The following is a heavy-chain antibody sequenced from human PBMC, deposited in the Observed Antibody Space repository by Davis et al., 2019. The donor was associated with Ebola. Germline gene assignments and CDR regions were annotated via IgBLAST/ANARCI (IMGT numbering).Heavy chain of an antibody. J-gene: IGHJ6*02. CDR2: ISFDGRTA. CDR3: AKYLRANYYGMDV. Sequence: PGGSLRLSCAASGFSFSTYGMHWVRQAPGKGLEWVAVISFDGRTAYYADSVKGRFSISRDKSKNTLFLQMDSLRVEDAAIYYCAKYLRANYYGMDVWGQGTTVTISS. V-gene: IGHV3-30*18. CDR1: GFSFSTYG. D-gene: IGHD3-10*01.